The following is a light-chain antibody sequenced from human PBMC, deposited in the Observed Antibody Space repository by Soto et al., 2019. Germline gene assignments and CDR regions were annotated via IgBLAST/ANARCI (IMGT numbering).Light chain of an antibody. CDR3: ATRDDSLFVV. CDR2: RNN. J-gene: IGLJ2*01. CDR1: SSNIGSSA. V-gene: IGLV1-47*01. Sequence: QSVLTQPPSASGTPGQRVTISCSGGSSNIGSSAVNWYQQFPGAAPKLLIYRNNLRPPGVPDRFSGSKSGTSASLAISGLRTEDEAVYYCATRDDSLFVVFGGGTKLTVL.